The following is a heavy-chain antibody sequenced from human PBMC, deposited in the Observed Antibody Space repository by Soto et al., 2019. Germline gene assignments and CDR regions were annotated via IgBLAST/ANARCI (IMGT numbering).Heavy chain of an antibody. CDR2: INPSGGST. Sequence: GASVKVSCKASGYTFTSDYMHWVRQAPGQGLEWMGIINPSGGSTSYAQKFQGRFTISRDNSKNTLYLQMNSLRAEDTAVYYCAKTPGGRSPGDYWGQGTLVTVSS. CDR1: GYTFTSDY. J-gene: IGHJ4*02. CDR3: AKTPGGRSPGDY. V-gene: IGHV1-46*01. D-gene: IGHD2-15*01.